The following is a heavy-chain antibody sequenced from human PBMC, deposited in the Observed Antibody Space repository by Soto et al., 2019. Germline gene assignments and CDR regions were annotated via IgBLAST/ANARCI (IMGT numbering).Heavy chain of an antibody. V-gene: IGHV1-18*04. CDR3: ARDKWVAGQQLRYYYYGMDV. CDR2: ISAYNGNT. J-gene: IGHJ6*02. D-gene: IGHD6-13*01. CDR1: GYTFTSYG. Sequence: ASVKVSCKASGYTFTSYGISWVRQAPGQGLEWMGWISAYNGNTNYAQKLQGRVTMTTDTSTSTAYMELRSLRSDDTAVYYCARDKWVAGQQLRYYYYGMDVWGQGTTVTV.